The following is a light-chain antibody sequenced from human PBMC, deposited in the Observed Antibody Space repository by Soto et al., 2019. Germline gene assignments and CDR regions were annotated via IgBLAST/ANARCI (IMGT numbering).Light chain of an antibody. V-gene: IGKV3-15*01. CDR1: QSARGN. CDR3: QQYNNWPFIT. Sequence: EIVMTQSPATLSVSPGERATLSGRDSQSARGNLAWYQQRPGQSPSLLXYGASSRANGIPDRFSGSGSGTKLTLSISSLQSEDFAVYDCQQYNNWPFITFGQGTRLEIK. J-gene: IGKJ5*01. CDR2: GAS.